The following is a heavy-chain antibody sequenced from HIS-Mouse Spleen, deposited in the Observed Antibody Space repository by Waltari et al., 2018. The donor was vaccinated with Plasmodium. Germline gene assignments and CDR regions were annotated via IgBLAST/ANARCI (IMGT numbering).Heavy chain of an antibody. V-gene: IGHV1-2*02. CDR1: GYTFTGHY. Sequence: QVQLVQSGAEVKKPGASVTGSCKASGYTFTGHYMHWVRQAPGQGLEWMGWINPNSGGTNYAQKFQGRVTMTRDTSISTAYMELSRLRSDDTAVYYCARVLGYKAAAGTFVEYFQHWGQGTLVTVSS. CDR2: INPNSGGT. J-gene: IGHJ1*01. CDR3: ARVLGYKAAAGTFVEYFQH. D-gene: IGHD6-13*01.